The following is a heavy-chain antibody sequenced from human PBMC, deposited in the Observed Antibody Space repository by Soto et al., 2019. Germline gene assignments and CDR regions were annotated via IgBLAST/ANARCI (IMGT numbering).Heavy chain of an antibody. CDR3: AKDVVVGATTGLGDYYYYYGMDV. Sequence: GGSLRLSCAASGFTFSSYGMHWVRQAPGKGLEWVAVISYDGSNKYYADSVKGRFTISRDNSKNTLYLQMNSLRAEDTAVYYCAKDVVVGATTGLGDYYYYYGMDVWGQGTTGTV. CDR2: ISYDGSNK. J-gene: IGHJ6*02. CDR1: GFTFSSYG. V-gene: IGHV3-30*18. D-gene: IGHD1-26*01.